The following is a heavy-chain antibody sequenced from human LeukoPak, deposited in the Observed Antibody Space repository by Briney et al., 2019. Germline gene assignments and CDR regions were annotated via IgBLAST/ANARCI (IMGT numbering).Heavy chain of an antibody. Sequence: PSQTLSFTCTVSGGSISSGGYYWSWIRQHPGKGLEWIGYIYYSGSTYYNPSLKSRVTISVDTSKNQFSLKLSSVTAADTAVYYCARGAYYYDSSGFRRGYYFDYWGQGTLVTVSS. CDR2: IYYSGST. J-gene: IGHJ4*02. CDR1: GGSISSGGYY. D-gene: IGHD3-22*01. V-gene: IGHV4-31*03. CDR3: ARGAYYYDSSGFRRGYYFDY.